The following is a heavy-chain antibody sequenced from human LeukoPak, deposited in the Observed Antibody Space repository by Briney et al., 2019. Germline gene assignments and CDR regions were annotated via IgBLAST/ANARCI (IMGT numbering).Heavy chain of an antibody. Sequence: SETLSLTCTVSGGSISSSSYYWGWIRQPPGKGLEWIGSIYHSGSTYYNPSLKSRVTISVDTSKNQFSLKLSSVTAADTAVYYCARRDSSGWFMFDYWGQGTLVTVSS. CDR2: IYHSGST. D-gene: IGHD6-19*01. J-gene: IGHJ4*02. V-gene: IGHV4-39*07. CDR3: ARRDSSGWFMFDY. CDR1: GGSISSSSYY.